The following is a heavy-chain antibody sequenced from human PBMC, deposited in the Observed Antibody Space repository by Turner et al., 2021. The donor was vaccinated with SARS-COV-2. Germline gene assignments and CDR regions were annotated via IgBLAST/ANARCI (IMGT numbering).Heavy chain of an antibody. V-gene: IGHV3-21*02. D-gene: IGHD3-10*01. CDR2: ISSSSTYI. CDR1: GFNFGSYT. J-gene: IGHJ4*02. CDR3: AREAPLGVNSMAFDY. Sequence: EVQLVESGGGLVKPGGSLRLSCAASGFNFGSYTMNWVRQAPGKGLEWVSSISSSSTYIYYADSLKGRFTISRDNAKNSLYLQMNSLRAEDTAVYYCAREAPLGVNSMAFDYWGQGTLVTVSS.